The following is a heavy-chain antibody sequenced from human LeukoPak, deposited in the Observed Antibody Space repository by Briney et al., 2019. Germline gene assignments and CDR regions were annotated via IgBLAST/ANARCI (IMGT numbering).Heavy chain of an antibody. D-gene: IGHD3-3*01. J-gene: IGHJ4*02. CDR1: GFNFGNYA. CDR2: ISYDGSFQ. Sequence: PGGSLRLSCAASGFNFGNYAMHWVRQAPGKGLEWVALISYDGSFQSYADSVKGRFTISRDSSTNTVSLQMNSLRDEDTAMYYCTREFRGYYAAYWGQGIMVTVSS. CDR3: TREFRGYYAAY. V-gene: IGHV3-30*04.